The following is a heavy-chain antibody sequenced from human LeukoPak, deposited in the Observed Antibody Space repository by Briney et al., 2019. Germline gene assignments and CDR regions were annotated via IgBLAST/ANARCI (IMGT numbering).Heavy chain of an antibody. CDR2: ISAYNGNT. CDR3: ARGYSSSWYGDY. Sequence: ASVKVSCTASGGTFSSYAISWVRQAPGQGLEWMGWISAYNGNTNYAQKLQGRVTMTTDTSTSTAYMELRSLRSDDTAVYYCARGYSSSWYGDYWGQGTLVTVSS. V-gene: IGHV1-18*01. D-gene: IGHD6-13*01. CDR1: GGTFSSYA. J-gene: IGHJ4*02.